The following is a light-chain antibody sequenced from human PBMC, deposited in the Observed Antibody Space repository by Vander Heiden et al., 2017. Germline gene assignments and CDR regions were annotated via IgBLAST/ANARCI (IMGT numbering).Light chain of an antibody. J-gene: IGKJ2*01. V-gene: IGKV1-5*01. Sequence: DIQMTQSPSTLSASVGDRVTITCPASQRISSWLAWYQQKPGKAPKLLIYDASSLESGVPSRFSGSGSGTEFTLTISSLQPDDFATYYCQQYNSYSPFTFGQGTKLEIK. CDR1: QRISSW. CDR3: QQYNSYSPFT. CDR2: DAS.